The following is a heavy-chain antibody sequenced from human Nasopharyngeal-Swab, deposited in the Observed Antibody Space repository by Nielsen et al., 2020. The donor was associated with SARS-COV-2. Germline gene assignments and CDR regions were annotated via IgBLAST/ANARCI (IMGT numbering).Heavy chain of an antibody. CDR2: ISSSSSYT. CDR1: GFTFSDYY. CDR3: ARDRPDYDFWSGYSSYYYYYMDV. J-gene: IGHJ6*03. D-gene: IGHD3-3*01. Sequence: GGSLRLSCAASGFTFSDYYMSWIRQAPGKGLEWVSYISSSSSYTNYADSVKGRFTISRDNAKNSLYQQMNSLRAEDTAVYYCARDRPDYDFWSGYSSYYYYYMDVWGKGTTVTVSS. V-gene: IGHV3-11*06.